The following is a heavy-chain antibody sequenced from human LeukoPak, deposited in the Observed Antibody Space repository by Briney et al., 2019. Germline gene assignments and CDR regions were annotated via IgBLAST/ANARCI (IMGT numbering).Heavy chain of an antibody. Sequence: PGGSLRLSCAASGFTFSSYGMHWVRQAPGKGLEWVAVISYDGSNKYYADSVKGRFTISRDNSKNTLYLQMNSLRAEDTAVYYCAREKVEYQPYYYYYYMDVWGKGTTVTVSS. CDR2: ISYDGSNK. CDR3: AREKVEYQPYYYYYYMDV. J-gene: IGHJ6*03. D-gene: IGHD2-2*01. CDR1: GFTFSSYG. V-gene: IGHV3-30*03.